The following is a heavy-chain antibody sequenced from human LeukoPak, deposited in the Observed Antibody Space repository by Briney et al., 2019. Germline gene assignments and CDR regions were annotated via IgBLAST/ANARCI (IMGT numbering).Heavy chain of an antibody. CDR2: IYWDDDK. J-gene: IGHJ5*02. D-gene: IGHD1-26*01. V-gene: IGHV2-5*02. CDR1: GFSLGSSGVG. Sequence: SGPTQVNPTQTLTLTCSVSGFSLGSSGVGVGWIRQSPGKALEWLAVIYWDDDKSYSPSLKRRLTSTKDTSKNQVVLTMTNMDPVDTGTYYCAHSGNWNWFAPWGQGTQVTVCS. CDR3: AHSGNWNWFAP.